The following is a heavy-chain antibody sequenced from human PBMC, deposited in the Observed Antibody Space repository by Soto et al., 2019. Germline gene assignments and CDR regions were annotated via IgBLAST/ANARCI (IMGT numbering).Heavy chain of an antibody. D-gene: IGHD3-16*02. V-gene: IGHV3-48*01. Sequence: GGSLRLSCAASGFTFNTYSMNWVRQAPGKGLEWVSYISSSSSTKYYADSVKGRFTISRDNAKSSLYLQMNSLRAEDTAVYYCAKDATDPYDYIWGSYRHSYYFDNWGQGTLVTVSS. CDR2: ISSSSSTK. CDR3: AKDATDPYDYIWGSYRHSYYFDN. CDR1: GFTFNTYS. J-gene: IGHJ4*02.